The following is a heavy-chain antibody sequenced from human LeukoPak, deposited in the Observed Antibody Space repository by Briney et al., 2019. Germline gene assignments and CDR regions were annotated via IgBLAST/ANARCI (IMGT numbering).Heavy chain of an antibody. J-gene: IGHJ5*02. CDR2: IYHSGHT. CDR3: ARHPFQYPFDH. Sequence: GSLRLSCAASGFTFSNAWMSWIRQSPGKGLEWIGYIYHSGHTMSNPSLKSRVSLSLDTSNNQFSLKLSSVTAADTAVYYCARHPFQYPFDHWGQGTVVSVSS. D-gene: IGHD2-2*01. CDR1: GFTFSNAW. V-gene: IGHV4-59*08.